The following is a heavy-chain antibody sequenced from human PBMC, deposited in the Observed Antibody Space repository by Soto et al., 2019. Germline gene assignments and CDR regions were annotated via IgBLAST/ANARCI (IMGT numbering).Heavy chain of an antibody. CDR2: IYHSGST. CDR3: ASCFWSGYHV. D-gene: IGHD3-3*01. V-gene: IGHV4-30-2*06. Sequence: SETLSLTCSVSGASIYNGGYFWSWIRQSPGKGLEWIGYIYHSGSTYYNPSLKSRVTISVDRSKNQFSLKLSSVTAADTAVYYCASCFWSGYHVWGQGTLVTVSS. J-gene: IGHJ4*02. CDR1: GASIYNGGYF.